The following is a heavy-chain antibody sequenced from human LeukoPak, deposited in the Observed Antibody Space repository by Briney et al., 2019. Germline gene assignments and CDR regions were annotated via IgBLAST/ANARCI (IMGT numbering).Heavy chain of an antibody. CDR1: GGSISTGSYY. V-gene: IGHV4-61*02. D-gene: IGHD3-16*01. CDR3: ARSRGSYGLPFDY. CDR2: MHTSGST. Sequence: SETLSLTCTVSGGSISTGSYYWSWIRQPAGKGLEWIGRMHTSGSTHYNPSLNSRVTISVATSKNQFSLKLSSVTAADTAVYYCARSRGSYGLPFDYWSQGTLVTVSS. J-gene: IGHJ4*02.